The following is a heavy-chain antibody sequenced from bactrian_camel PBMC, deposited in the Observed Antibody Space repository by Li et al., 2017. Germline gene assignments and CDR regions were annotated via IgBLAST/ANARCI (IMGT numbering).Heavy chain of an antibody. D-gene: IGHD6*01. V-gene: IGHV3S53*01. CDR1: GYTISAYC. J-gene: IGHJ6*01. CDR3: VTAQPVAGDFAY. Sequence: HVQLVESGGGSVQAGGSLTLSCTASGYTISAYCMGWFRQVVGKEREGVATIASDGFTSYADSVKDRFTISKDNSQNTVYLQINNLRPEDTAVYYCVTAQPVAGDFAYWGQGTQVTVS. CDR2: IASDGFT.